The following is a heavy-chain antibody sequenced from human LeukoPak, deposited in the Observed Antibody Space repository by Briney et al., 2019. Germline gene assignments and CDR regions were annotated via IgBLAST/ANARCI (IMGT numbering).Heavy chain of an antibody. D-gene: IGHD1-26*01. CDR1: GYSFTSYC. CDR3: GMSGDRVPLQDDVFDV. V-gene: IGHV5-51*01. Sequence: GESLKISCKVSGYSFTSYCIGWVRQMPGKGLEWMGIIYPGDSGSTYSPSFQGQVTISVDKSISTAYLQWSSLQASDTAMYYCGMSGDRVPLQDDVFDVWGQGTMVTVST. J-gene: IGHJ3*01. CDR2: IYPGDSGS.